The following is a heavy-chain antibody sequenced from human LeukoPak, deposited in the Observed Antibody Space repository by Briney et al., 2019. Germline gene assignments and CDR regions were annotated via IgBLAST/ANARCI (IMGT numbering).Heavy chain of an antibody. V-gene: IGHV4-34*01. D-gene: IGHD3-10*01. J-gene: IGHJ4*02. CDR1: SGSFSGYY. CDR3: ARAYGSGSYYNY. CDR2: INRGGST. Sequence: SETLSLTCAVYSGSFSGYYWSWIRQPPGKGLEGIGEINRGGSTNYNPSLKSRVTISVDTSKNQFSLKLTSVTAADTAVYYCARAYGSGSYYNYWGQGTLVTVSS.